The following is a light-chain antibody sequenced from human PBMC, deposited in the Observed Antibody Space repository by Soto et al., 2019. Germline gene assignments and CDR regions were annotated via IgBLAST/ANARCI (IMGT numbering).Light chain of an antibody. CDR1: QSVSSSY. CDR2: DAS. J-gene: IGKJ5*01. V-gene: IGKV3D-20*01. CDR3: QQYGSSPPIT. Sequence: EIVLTQSPATLSLSPGERATLSCGASQSVSSSYLAWYQQKPGLAPRLLIYDASSRATGIPDRFSGSGSGTDFTLTISRLEPEHFAVCYCQQYGSSPPITFGQGTRLEIK.